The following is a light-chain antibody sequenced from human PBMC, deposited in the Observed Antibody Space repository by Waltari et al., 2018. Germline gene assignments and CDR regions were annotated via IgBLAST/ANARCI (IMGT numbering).Light chain of an antibody. J-gene: IGLJ2*01. CDR1: SSDVGGYTY. V-gene: IGLV2-23*02. CDR2: DFS. Sequence: QSALTQPASVSGSPGQSITISCTGTSSDVGGYTYVSWYQQHPGKAPKVIIYDFSKRPSGVSNRFSGSKSGNTASLTISGLQAEDEAYYYCCSYAGSSTLVFGGGTKLTVL. CDR3: CSYAGSSTLV.